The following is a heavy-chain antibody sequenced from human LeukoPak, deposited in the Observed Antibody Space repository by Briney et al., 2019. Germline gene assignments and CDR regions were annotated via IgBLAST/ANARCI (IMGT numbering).Heavy chain of an antibody. Sequence: GASVKVSCKASGYTFTSYGISWVRQAPGQGLEWMGWMNPNSGNTGYAQKFQGRVTMTRNTSISTAYMELSSLRSEDTAVYYCARPHCSSTDCHPPEWFDPWGQGTLVTVSS. V-gene: IGHV1-8*02. J-gene: IGHJ5*02. CDR3: ARPHCSSTDCHPPEWFDP. D-gene: IGHD2-2*01. CDR1: GYTFTSYG. CDR2: MNPNSGNT.